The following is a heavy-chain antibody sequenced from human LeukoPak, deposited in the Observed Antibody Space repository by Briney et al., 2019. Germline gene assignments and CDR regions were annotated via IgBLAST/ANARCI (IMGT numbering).Heavy chain of an antibody. CDR2: IKQDGSEK. D-gene: IGHD2-2*01. Sequence: GGSLRLSCAASGFTFSSYWMSWVRQAPGKGLEWVANIKQDGSEKYYVDSVKGRFTISRDNAKNSLYLQMNSLRAEDTAVYYCARDTQDIVVVPAALGAFHYYYYMDVWGKGTTVTVSS. CDR1: GFTFSSYW. J-gene: IGHJ6*03. V-gene: IGHV3-7*01. CDR3: ARDTQDIVVVPAALGAFHYYYYMDV.